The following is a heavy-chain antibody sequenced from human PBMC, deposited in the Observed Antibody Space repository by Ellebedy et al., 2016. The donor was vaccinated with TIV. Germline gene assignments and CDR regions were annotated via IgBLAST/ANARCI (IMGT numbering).Heavy chain of an antibody. CDR3: ARVPYYYDSSGYYGVDYFDY. CDR2: INPSGGST. J-gene: IGHJ4*02. D-gene: IGHD3-22*01. CDR1: GYTFTSYY. Sequence: AASVKVSCKASGYTFTSYYMHWVRQAPGQGLEWMGIINPSGGSTSYAQKFQDRVTMTRDTSTSTVYMELSSLRSEDTAVYYCARVPYYYDSSGYYGVDYFDYWGQGTLVTVSS. V-gene: IGHV1-46*01.